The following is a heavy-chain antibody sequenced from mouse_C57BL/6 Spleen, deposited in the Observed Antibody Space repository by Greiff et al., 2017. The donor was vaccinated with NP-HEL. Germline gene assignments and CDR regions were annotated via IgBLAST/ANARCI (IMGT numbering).Heavy chain of an antibody. J-gene: IGHJ4*01. CDR3: ARGGRGPFAMDY. CDR2: IDPSDSET. CDR1: GYTFTSYW. V-gene: IGHV1-52*01. Sequence: QVQLKQPGAELVRPGSSVKLSCKASGYTFTSYWMHWVKQRPIQGLEWIGNIDPSDSETHYNQKFKDKATLTVDKSSSTAYMQLSSLTSEDSAVYYCARGGRGPFAMDYWGQGTSVTVSS.